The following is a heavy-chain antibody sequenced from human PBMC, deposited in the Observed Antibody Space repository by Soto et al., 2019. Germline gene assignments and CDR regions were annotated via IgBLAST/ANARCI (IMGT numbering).Heavy chain of an antibody. CDR2: ISGRGTNT. Sequence: PGGYLRLSCAASGSISTTTPLSWVRQAPGKGLEWVSTISGRGTNTYYADSVKGRFIISRDNLKNTVNLQMNGLGVEDTAIYYCATSFRYFDNWGQGTRVTVSS. J-gene: IGHJ4*02. V-gene: IGHV3-23*01. CDR1: GSISTTTP. CDR3: ATSFRYFDN.